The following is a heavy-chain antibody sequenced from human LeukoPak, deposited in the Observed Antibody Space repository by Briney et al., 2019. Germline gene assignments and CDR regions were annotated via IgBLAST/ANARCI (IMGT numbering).Heavy chain of an antibody. V-gene: IGHV4-34*01. Sequence: PSETLSLTCTVSGGSISSYYWSWIRQPPGKGLEWIGEINHSGSTNYNPSLKSRVTISVDTSKNQFSLELSSVTAADTAVYYCARARIRGWFDPWGQGTLVTVSS. J-gene: IGHJ5*02. CDR1: GGSISSYY. CDR2: INHSGST. CDR3: ARARIRGWFDP. D-gene: IGHD3-3*02.